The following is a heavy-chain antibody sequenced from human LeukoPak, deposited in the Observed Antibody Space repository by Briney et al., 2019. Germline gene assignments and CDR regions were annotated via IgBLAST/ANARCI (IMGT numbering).Heavy chain of an antibody. D-gene: IGHD3-22*01. J-gene: IGHJ4*02. CDR3: TTDYYYDSSGSYYTIDY. CDR1: GGTFSSYA. CDR2: FDPEDGET. Sequence: ASVKVSCKASGGTFSSYAISWVRQAPGQGLEWMGGFDPEDGETFYAQKFQGRVTMTKDTSTDTAYMELSSLRSEDTAVYYCTTDYYYDSSGSYYTIDYWGQGTLVTVSS. V-gene: IGHV1-24*01.